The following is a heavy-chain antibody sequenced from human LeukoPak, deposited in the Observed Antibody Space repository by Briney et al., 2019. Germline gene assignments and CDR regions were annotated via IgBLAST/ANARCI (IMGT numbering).Heavy chain of an antibody. CDR1: GGFATYYC. V-gene: IGHV4-59*02. CDR3: ARDQASSGPYWYSKDV. Sequence: TSETLSLTCAVSGGFATYYCWSWIRQPSGKGLEWIGSVCSSGSTKYNPALKSRVTISRDTSRDQFSLKLTSVTAADTAMYYCARDQASSGPYWYSKDVWGQGTTVTVSS. CDR2: VCSSGST. J-gene: IGHJ6*02.